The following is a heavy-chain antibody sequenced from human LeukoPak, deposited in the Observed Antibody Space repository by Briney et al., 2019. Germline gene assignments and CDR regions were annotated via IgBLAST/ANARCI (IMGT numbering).Heavy chain of an antibody. D-gene: IGHD4-23*01. CDR1: GFTFSSYS. CDR3: ARDRLRWSRADAFDI. CDR2: ISSSSSYI. J-gene: IGHJ3*02. V-gene: IGHV3-21*01. Sequence: PGGSLRLSCAASGFTFSSYSMNWVRQAPGKGLEWVSSISSSSSYIYYADSVKGRFTISRDNAKNSLYLQMNSLRAEDTAVYYCARDRLRWSRADAFDIWGQGTMVTVSS.